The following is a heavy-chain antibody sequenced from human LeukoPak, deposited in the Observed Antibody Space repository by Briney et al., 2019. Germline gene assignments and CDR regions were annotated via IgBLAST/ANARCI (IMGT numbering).Heavy chain of an antibody. V-gene: IGHV3-66*01. CDR2: IYSGGTI. D-gene: IGHD5-24*01. CDR1: GFTVSSNY. J-gene: IGHJ4*02. CDR3: ARGPLDGYNYYVH. Sequence: GGSLRLSCAASGFTVSSNYMSWVRQAPGKGLEWVSVIYSGGTIHYADSVKGRFTISRDNSKNTLYLQMNSLRAEDTAVYYCARGPLDGYNYYVHWGQGTLDTVSS.